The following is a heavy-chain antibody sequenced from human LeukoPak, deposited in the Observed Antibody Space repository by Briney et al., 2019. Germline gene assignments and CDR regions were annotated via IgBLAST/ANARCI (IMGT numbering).Heavy chain of an antibody. V-gene: IGHV3-23*01. CDR3: AKTTGGNAYDYVDY. D-gene: IGHD4/OR15-4a*01. J-gene: IGHJ4*02. CDR1: GFTFSSYG. CDR2: TSGSGSSP. Sequence: GGSLRLSCAASGFTFSSYGMNWVRQAPGKGLEWVSATSGSGSSPNYSDSVKGRFTISRDNSKNTLYLQMDSLRAEDTAVYYCAKTTGGNAYDYVDYWGQGTLVTVSS.